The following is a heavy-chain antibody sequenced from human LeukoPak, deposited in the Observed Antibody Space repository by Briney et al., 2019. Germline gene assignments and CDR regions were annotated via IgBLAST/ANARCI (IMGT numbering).Heavy chain of an antibody. CDR2: INPNSGGT. D-gene: IGHD4-11*01. V-gene: IGHV1-2*02. J-gene: IGHJ4*02. CDR3: VRHCSSVTTPYFDY. CDR1: GYTFTHYF. Sequence: ASVKVSCKASGYTFTHYFIHWVRQAPGQGLEWMGCINPNSGGTNYAQIFQGRVTMTRDTSISTAFIELNRLRSDDTAAYFCVRHCSSVTTPYFDYWAQGTLVTVST.